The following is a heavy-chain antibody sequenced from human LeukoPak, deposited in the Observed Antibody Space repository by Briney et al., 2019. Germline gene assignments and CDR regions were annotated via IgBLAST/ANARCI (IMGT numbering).Heavy chain of an antibody. J-gene: IGHJ5*02. CDR3: ARARKENYYDSSGRWFDR. D-gene: IGHD3-22*01. Sequence: SETLSLACAVSGGSISSTNWWSCVRQPPGKGLEWIGEISHSGSANYNPSLKSRVTLSVDKSKNQFSLKLSSVTAADTAIYYCARARKENYYDSSGRWFDRWGQGTLVTVSS. V-gene: IGHV4-4*02. CDR2: ISHSGSA. CDR1: GGSISSTNW.